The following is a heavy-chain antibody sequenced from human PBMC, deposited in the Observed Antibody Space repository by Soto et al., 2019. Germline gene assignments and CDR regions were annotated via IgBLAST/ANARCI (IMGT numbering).Heavy chain of an antibody. Sequence: GGSLRLSCAASGFTFSSYGMHWVRQAPGKGLEWVAVISYDGSNKYYADSVKGRFTISRDNSKNTLYLQMNSLRAEDTAVYYCAKDQRYYGSGSYYNPLGGFDYWGQGTLVTVSS. CDR2: ISYDGSNK. V-gene: IGHV3-30*18. CDR3: AKDQRYYGSGSYYNPLGGFDY. D-gene: IGHD3-10*01. J-gene: IGHJ4*02. CDR1: GFTFSSYG.